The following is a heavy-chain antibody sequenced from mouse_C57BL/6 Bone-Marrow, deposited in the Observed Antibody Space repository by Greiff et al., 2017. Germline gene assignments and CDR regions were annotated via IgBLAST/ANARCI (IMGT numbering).Heavy chain of an antibody. V-gene: IGHV1-61*01. CDR3: GRGGGYDYEFDY. CDR2: IYPSDSET. D-gene: IGHD2-4*01. Sequence: QVQLQQPGAELVRPGSSVKLSCKASGYTFTSYWMDWVKQRPGQGLEWIGNIYPSDSETHYNQKFKDKATLTVAKSSSTAYMQLSSLTSEDAAVYYCGRGGGYDYEFDYWGQGTTLTVSS. CDR1: GYTFTSYW. J-gene: IGHJ2*01.